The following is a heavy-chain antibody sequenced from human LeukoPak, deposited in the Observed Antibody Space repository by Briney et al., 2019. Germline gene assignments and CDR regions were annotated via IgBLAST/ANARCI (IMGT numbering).Heavy chain of an antibody. V-gene: IGHV3-30-3*01. D-gene: IGHD5-24*01. Sequence: GGSLRLSCAASGFTFSSYAMHWVRQAPGKGLEWVAVISYDGSNKYYADSVKGRFTISRDNSKNTLYLQMNSLRAEDTAVYHCARAGDGYNWGDFDYWDQGTLVTVSS. CDR1: GFTFSSYA. CDR2: ISYDGSNK. J-gene: IGHJ4*02. CDR3: ARAGDGYNWGDFDY.